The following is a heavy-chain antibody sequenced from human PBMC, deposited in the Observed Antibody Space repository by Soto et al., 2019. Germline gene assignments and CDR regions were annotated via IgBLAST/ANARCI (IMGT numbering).Heavy chain of an antibody. CDR1: GFTFSSYS. J-gene: IGHJ4*02. CDR3: ARDYYDILTGPPYYFDY. V-gene: IGHV3-48*02. Sequence: EVQLVESGGGLVQPGGSLRLSCAASGFTFSSYSMNCVRQAPGKGLEWVSYISSSSSTIYYADSVKGRFTISRDNAKNSLYLQMNSLRDEDTAVYYCARDYYDILTGPPYYFDYWGQGTLVTVSS. CDR2: ISSSSSTI. D-gene: IGHD3-9*01.